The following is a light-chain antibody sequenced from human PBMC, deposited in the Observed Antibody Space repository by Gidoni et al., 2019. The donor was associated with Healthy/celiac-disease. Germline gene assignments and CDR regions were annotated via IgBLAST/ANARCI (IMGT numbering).Light chain of an antibody. Sequence: STATLSSSPEQRDTLSCRTIQSVNNYLPWYQQKPGQPPRLLIYDASNRATGVPARFSGSGSGTDFTLTISSLEPEDFAVYYCQQRANSITFGQGTRLDIK. CDR2: DAS. V-gene: IGKV3-11*01. J-gene: IGKJ5*01. CDR3: QQRANSIT. CDR1: QSVNNY.